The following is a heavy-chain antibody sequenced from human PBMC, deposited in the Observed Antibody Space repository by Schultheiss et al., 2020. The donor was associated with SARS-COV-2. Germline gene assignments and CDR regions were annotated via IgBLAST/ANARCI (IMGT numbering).Heavy chain of an antibody. J-gene: IGHJ4*02. CDR2: IYYSGST. D-gene: IGHD6-13*01. CDR1: GGSFSGYY. Sequence: SETLSLTCAVYGGSFSGYYWSWIRQHPGKGLEWIGYIYYSGSTYYNPSLKSRVTISVDTSKNQFSLKLSSVTAADTAVYYCARQRGSSWMGPFDYWGQGTLVTVSS. V-gene: IGHV4-34*01. CDR3: ARQRGSSWMGPFDY.